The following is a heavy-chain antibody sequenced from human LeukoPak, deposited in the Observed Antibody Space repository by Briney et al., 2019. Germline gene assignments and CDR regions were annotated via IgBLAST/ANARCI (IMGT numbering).Heavy chain of an antibody. D-gene: IGHD3-10*01. CDR3: ARHSGGSGSARYAQCFDY. V-gene: IGHV4-59*08. Sequence: SETLSLTCTVSGGSISSYYWTWIRQPPGKGLEWIGYIYYSGSPNYNPSLKSRVTISLDMSKNQFSLKLSSVTAADTAVYYCARHSGGSGSARYAQCFDYWGQGTLVTVSS. CDR1: GGSISSYY. J-gene: IGHJ4*02. CDR2: IYYSGSP.